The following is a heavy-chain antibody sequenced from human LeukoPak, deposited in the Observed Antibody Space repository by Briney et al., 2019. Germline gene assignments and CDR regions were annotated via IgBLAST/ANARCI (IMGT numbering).Heavy chain of an antibody. CDR2: IYGGGNI. D-gene: IGHD1-26*01. J-gene: IGHJ4*02. CDR1: GFTVSSNY. V-gene: IGHV3-53*05. Sequence: GGSLRLSCAASGFTVSSNYMNWVRQAPGKGLEWVSVIYGGGNIYYADSVKGRFTISRDNSKNTLYLQMNSLRAEDTAVYYCARAGPSGSRGYYFDYWGQGTLVTVSS. CDR3: ARAGPSGSRGYYFDY.